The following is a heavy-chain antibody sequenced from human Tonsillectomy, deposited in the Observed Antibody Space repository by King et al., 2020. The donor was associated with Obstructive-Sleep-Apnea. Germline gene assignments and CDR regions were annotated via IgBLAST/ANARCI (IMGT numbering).Heavy chain of an antibody. D-gene: IGHD2-2*01. J-gene: IGHJ6*02. CDR2: IIPIFGPA. V-gene: IGHV1-69*12. CDR3: ARDLELPAAMFVYYGMDV. Sequence: QLVQSGAEVKKPGSSVKVSCKASGGTFSSYAISWVRQAPGQGLEWMGGIIPIFGPANYAQKFQGRVTITADESTSTAYMELSSLRSEDTAVYYCARDLELPAAMFVYYGMDVWGQGTTVTVSS. CDR1: GGTFSSYA.